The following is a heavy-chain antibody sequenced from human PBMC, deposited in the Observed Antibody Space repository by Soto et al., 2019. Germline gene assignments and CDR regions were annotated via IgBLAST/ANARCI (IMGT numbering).Heavy chain of an antibody. CDR3: ARGWYSSSSSSLNWFDP. D-gene: IGHD6-6*01. Sequence: SETLSLTCAVYGGSFSGYYWSWIRQPPGKGLEWIGEINHSGSTNYNPSLKSRVTISVDTSKNQFSLKLSSVTAADTAVYYCARGWYSSSSSSLNWFDPWGQGTLVTVSS. CDR1: GGSFSGYY. J-gene: IGHJ5*02. V-gene: IGHV4-34*01. CDR2: INHSGST.